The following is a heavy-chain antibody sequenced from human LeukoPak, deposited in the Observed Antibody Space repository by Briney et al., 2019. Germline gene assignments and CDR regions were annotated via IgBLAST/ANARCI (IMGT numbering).Heavy chain of an antibody. CDR2: INPNSGGT. Sequence: GASVKVSCKASGYTFTGYYMHWARQAPGQGLEWMGRINPNSGGTNYAQKFQGRVTMTRDTSISTAYMELSRLRSDDTAVYYCARGQRGYCSSTSCSNYWGQGTLVTVSS. J-gene: IGHJ4*02. CDR1: GYTFTGYY. V-gene: IGHV1-2*06. D-gene: IGHD2-2*01. CDR3: ARGQRGYCSSTSCSNY.